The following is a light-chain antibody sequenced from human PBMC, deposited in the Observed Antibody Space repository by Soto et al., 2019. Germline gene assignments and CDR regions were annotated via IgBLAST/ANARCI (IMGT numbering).Light chain of an antibody. CDR1: QSISSW. CDR3: QQYNSYTYT. CDR2: DAS. J-gene: IGKJ2*01. V-gene: IGKV1-5*01. Sequence: DIQMTQSPSTLSASVGDRVTITCRASQSISSWLAWYQQKPGKAPKLLIYDASSLESGVPSRFSGSGSGTEFTLTISSLQPDDFATHYCQQYNSYTYTFGQGTKVDIK.